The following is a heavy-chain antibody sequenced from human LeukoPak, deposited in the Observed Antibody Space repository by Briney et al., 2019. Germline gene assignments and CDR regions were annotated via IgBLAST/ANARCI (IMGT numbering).Heavy chain of an antibody. CDR3: ARGLGGGDYVDL. J-gene: IGHJ4*02. CDR1: GGSISSSTYY. CDR2: IYSGGST. V-gene: IGHV4-39*01. D-gene: IGHD3/OR15-3a*01. Sequence: SETLSLTCTVSGGSISSSTYYWGWARQPPGKGLEWIGTIYSGGSTYYNPSLTSRVTISGDTSKNQFLLRLSSVTAADTAVYHCARGLGGGDYVDLWGQGILVTVSS.